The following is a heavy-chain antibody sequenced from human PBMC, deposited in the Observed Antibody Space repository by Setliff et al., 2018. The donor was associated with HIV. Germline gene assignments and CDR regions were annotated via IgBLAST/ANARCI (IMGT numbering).Heavy chain of an antibody. J-gene: IGHJ4*02. CDR3: AKDRSGSYSFARD. CDR2: ISANSLYK. V-gene: IGHV3-21*01. D-gene: IGHD1-26*01. Sequence: GGSLRFSCAASVIPFSAHTLSWVRRAPGKGLEWVSSISANSLYKYYADSVKGRFTISRDNAKNSLYLQMNSLRVEDTAVYYCAKDRSGSYSFARDWGQGTLVTVSS. CDR1: VIPFSAHT.